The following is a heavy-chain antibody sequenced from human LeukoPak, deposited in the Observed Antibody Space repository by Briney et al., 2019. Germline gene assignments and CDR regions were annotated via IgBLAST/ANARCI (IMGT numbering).Heavy chain of an antibody. V-gene: IGHV3-30*04. Sequence: GGSLRLSCAVSGFYLSIYPMHWVRQAPGKGLEWVAIISYDGTKKFYADSVKGRFTISRDNSKNTLYLQMNSLTHEDTAVYYCARDLLPYLATYGYLDYWGQGTLVTVSS. CDR3: ARDLLPYLATYGYLDY. CDR1: GFYLSIYP. J-gene: IGHJ4*02. CDR2: ISYDGTKK. D-gene: IGHD3-10*01.